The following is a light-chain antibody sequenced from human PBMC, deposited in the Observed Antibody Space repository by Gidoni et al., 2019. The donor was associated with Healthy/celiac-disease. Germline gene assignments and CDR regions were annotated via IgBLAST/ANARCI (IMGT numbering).Light chain of an antibody. CDR1: QSISSY. Sequence: DIQKTQSPSSLSASLGDRVTITCRASQSISSYLNWYQQKPGKAPKLLIYAASSLQSGVPSRFSGSGSGTDFTLTISSLQPEDFATYYCQQCYSTPLTFGQXTRLEIK. V-gene: IGKV1-39*01. CDR3: QQCYSTPLT. J-gene: IGKJ5*01. CDR2: AAS.